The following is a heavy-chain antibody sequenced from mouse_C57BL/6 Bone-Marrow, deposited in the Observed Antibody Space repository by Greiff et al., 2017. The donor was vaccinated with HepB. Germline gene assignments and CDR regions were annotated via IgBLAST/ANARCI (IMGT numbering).Heavy chain of an antibody. V-gene: IGHV1-81*01. CDR3: ARSHYYGSSYVGWYFDV. CDR1: GYTFTSYG. J-gene: IGHJ1*03. D-gene: IGHD1-1*01. CDR2: IYPRSGNT. Sequence: VQLQQSGAELARPGASVKLSCKASGYTFTSYGISWVKQRTGQGLEWIGEIYPRSGNTYYNEKFNGKATLTADKSSSTAYMELRSLTSEDSAVYFCARSHYYGSSYVGWYFDVWGTGTTVTVSS.